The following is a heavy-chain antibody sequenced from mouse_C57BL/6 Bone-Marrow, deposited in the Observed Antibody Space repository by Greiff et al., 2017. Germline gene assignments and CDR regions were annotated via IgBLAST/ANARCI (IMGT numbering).Heavy chain of an antibody. CDR1: GYTFTSYG. CDR2: LYPRSGNP. V-gene: IGHV1-81*01. Sequence: QVQLQQSGAELARPGASVKLSCKASGYTFTSYGISWVKPRTGQGRERIGELYPRSGNPYYNEQFKGQATLPADKSSSTAYMELRSLTSEDAAVYFCARGGLWYFDVWGTGTTVTVSS. CDR3: ARGGLWYFDV. J-gene: IGHJ1*03.